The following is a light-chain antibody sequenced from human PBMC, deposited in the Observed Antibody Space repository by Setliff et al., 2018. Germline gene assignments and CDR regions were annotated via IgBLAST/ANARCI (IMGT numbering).Light chain of an antibody. CDR2: DVS. V-gene: IGLV2-14*03. J-gene: IGLJ3*02. Sequence: QSALTQPASVSGSPGQSITISCTGTDSDVGGFNLVSWYQQHPGKAPKFMIYDVSNRPSGVSNRFSGSKSGNTASLTISGLQAEDEADYYCSSYTSSDTWVFGGGTKVTVL. CDR3: SSYTSSDTWV. CDR1: DSDVGGFNL.